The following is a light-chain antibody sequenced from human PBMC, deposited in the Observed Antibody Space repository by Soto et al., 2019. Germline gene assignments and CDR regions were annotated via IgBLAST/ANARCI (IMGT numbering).Light chain of an antibody. J-gene: IGKJ2*01. CDR2: AAS. Sequence: DIQMTQSPSSLSASVGDRVTITCRASQSISSYFNWYQQKPGKAPTLLIYAASSLQSGVPSRFSGSGSGKDFTLTISGLQPEDFANYYWQRSYSTPVFGQGTELEIK. CDR1: QSISSY. CDR3: QRSYSTPV. V-gene: IGKV1-39*01.